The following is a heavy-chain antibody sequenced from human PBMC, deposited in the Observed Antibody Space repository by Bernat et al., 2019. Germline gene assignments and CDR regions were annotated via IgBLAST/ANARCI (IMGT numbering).Heavy chain of an antibody. Sequence: QVQLVESGGGVVQPGRSLRLSCAASGFTFSSYGMHWVRQAPGKGLEWVAVISYDGSNKYYADSVKGRFTISRDNSKNTLYLQMNSLRAEDTAVYYCAKSSFSSSWYVFDPNYYYYGMDVWGQGTTVTVSS. CDR3: AKSSFSSSWYVFDPNYYYYGMDV. CDR2: ISYDGSNK. J-gene: IGHJ6*02. V-gene: IGHV3-30*18. CDR1: GFTFSSYG. D-gene: IGHD6-13*01.